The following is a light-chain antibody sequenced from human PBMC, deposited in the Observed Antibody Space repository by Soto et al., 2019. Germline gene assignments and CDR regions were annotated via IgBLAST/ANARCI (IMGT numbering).Light chain of an antibody. CDR1: QSVSRN. Sequence: EIVMTQSPATLSVSPGERATLSSRASQSVSRNLAWYQQKPGQAPRLLIYGASTRATGIPARFSGSGSDTEFTLTISSLQSEDVAVYYCQQYNNWPPLTFGGGTKVEIK. V-gene: IGKV3-15*01. J-gene: IGKJ4*01. CDR2: GAS. CDR3: QQYNNWPPLT.